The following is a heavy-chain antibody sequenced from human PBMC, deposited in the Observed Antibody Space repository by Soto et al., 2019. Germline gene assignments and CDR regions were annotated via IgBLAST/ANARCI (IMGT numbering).Heavy chain of an antibody. J-gene: IGHJ4*02. CDR1: GFTISSYG. CDR2: ISADGSNT. Sequence: EVQLLESGGGLIQPGGSLRLSCAASGFTISSYGMSWVRQAPGKGLEWVSAISADGSNTYYADSVRGRFTVSRDNSKYALYLQMSSLRAEDPAVYYCVAGYSYGVGARGTLVTVSS. CDR3: VAGYSYGV. V-gene: IGHV3-23*01. D-gene: IGHD5-12*01.